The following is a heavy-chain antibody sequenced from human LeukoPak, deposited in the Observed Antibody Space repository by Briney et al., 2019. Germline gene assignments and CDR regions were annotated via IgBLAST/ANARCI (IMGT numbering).Heavy chain of an antibody. V-gene: IGHV3-23*01. CDR3: ATLHDH. CDR1: GFTFNNYA. CDR2: IMIGGDGK. J-gene: IGHJ4*02. Sequence: GGSLRLSCAGSGFTFNNYAMSWVRRAPRKGLEWVSTIMIGGDGKHYADSVKGRFTISRDNSKNTLYLQMNSLRAEDTAVYYCATLHDHWGQGTLVTVSS.